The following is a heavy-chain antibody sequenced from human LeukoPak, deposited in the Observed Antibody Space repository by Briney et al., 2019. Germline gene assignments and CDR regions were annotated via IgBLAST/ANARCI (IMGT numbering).Heavy chain of an antibody. Sequence: ASVKVSCKASGYTFTNYDINWVRQATGQGLEWMGWMNPNSGNTGYAQKFQGRVTITRNTSISTASMELSSLRSEDTAVYYCARGWIQLWGSYYYMDVWGKGTTVTVSS. V-gene: IGHV1-8*03. CDR1: GYTFTNYD. CDR2: MNPNSGNT. J-gene: IGHJ6*03. D-gene: IGHD5-18*01. CDR3: ARGWIQLWGSYYYMDV.